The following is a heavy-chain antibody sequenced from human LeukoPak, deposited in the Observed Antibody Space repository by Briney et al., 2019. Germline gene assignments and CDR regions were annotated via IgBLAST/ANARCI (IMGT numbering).Heavy chain of an antibody. Sequence: PSETLSLTCTVSGGSISSYYWSWIRLPPGKGLEWIGYVHYTGSTNYNPSLKSRVTISVDTSKYQFSLNLASVTAADTAVYYWARGGGGGSTSWSNYYYYGMDVWGQGATVTVSS. CDR2: VHYTGST. CDR1: GGSISSYY. V-gene: IGHV4-59*01. J-gene: IGHJ6*02. CDR3: ARGGGGGSTSWSNYYYYGMDV. D-gene: IGHD6-13*01.